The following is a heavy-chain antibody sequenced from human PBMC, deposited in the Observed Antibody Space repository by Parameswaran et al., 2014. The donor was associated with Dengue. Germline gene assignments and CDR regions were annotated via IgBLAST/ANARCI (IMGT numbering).Heavy chain of an antibody. D-gene: IGHD6-19*01. Sequence: WVRQAPGQGLEWMGWINPNSGGTNYAQKFQGRVTMTRDTSISTAYMELSRLRSDDTAVYYCARVQWLPTRCWFDPWGQGTLVTVSS. V-gene: IGHV1-2*02. CDR2: INPNSGGT. CDR3: ARVQWLPTRCWFDP. J-gene: IGHJ5*02.